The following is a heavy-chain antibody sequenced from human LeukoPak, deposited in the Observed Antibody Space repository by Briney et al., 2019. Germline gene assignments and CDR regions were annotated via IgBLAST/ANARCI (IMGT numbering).Heavy chain of an antibody. J-gene: IGHJ5*02. CDR3: AAESSSGFFDWFDP. CDR1: GFTFTSSA. CDR2: IVVGSGNT. V-gene: IGHV1-58*01. D-gene: IGHD3-22*01. Sequence: SVKVSCKASGFTFTSSAVQWVRQARGQRLEWIGWIVVGSGNTNYAQKIPERVTITRDMSTSTAYMELSSLRSEDTAVYYCAAESSSGFFDWFDPWGQGTLVSVSS.